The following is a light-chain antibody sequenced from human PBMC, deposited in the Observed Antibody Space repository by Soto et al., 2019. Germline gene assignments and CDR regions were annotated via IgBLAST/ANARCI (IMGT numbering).Light chain of an antibody. CDR3: LQDRSHFWT. V-gene: IGKV1-6*01. CDR1: QDIRNY. CDR2: GAS. J-gene: IGKJ1*01. Sequence: AIQVTQSPTSLSASVGDRVTITCRSSQDIRNYLGWYQQKPGKAPQLLIYGASSLQRGVSSRFSGSGFGTDFTLTNSSLQPEDSATYYCLQDRSHFWTFGQGTKVDIK.